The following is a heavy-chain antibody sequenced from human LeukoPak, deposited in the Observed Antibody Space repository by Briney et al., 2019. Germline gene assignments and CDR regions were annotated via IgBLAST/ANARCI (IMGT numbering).Heavy chain of an antibody. V-gene: IGHV3-21*01. CDR1: GFTFSSYS. D-gene: IGHD3-10*01. CDR3: ARDDGSGSFYFDY. Sequence: GGSLRLSCAASGFTFSSYSMNWVRQAPGKGLEWVSSISSSSSYIYYADSVKGRFTISRDNAKNSLYLQMNSLRAEDTAVYYCARDDGSGSFYFDYWGQGTLVTVSS. CDR2: ISSSSSYI. J-gene: IGHJ4*02.